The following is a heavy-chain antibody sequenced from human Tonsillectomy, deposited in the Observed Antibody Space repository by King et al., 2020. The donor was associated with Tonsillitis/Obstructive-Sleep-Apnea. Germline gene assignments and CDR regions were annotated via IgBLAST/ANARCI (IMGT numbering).Heavy chain of an antibody. J-gene: IGHJ6*02. D-gene: IGHD3-3*01. CDR2: INHSGST. CDR3: ARGLYYDFWSGPPPSYYYYRMDV. V-gene: IGHV4-34*01. Sequence: VQLQQWGAGLLKPSETLSLTCVVYGGSFSGDYWSWIRQPPGKGLEWIGEINHSGSTNYNPSLKSRVTISVDTSKNQFSLKLSSVTAADTAVYYCARGLYYDFWSGPPPSYYYYRMDVWGQGTTVTVSS. CDR1: GGSFSGDY.